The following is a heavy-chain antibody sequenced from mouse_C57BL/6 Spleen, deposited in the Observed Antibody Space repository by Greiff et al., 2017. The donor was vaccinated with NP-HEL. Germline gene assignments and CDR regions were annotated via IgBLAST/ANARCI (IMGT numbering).Heavy chain of an antibody. J-gene: IGHJ3*01. CDR3: ARLGQGFAY. V-gene: IGHV1-50*01. D-gene: IGHD3-3*01. Sequence: VQLQQPGAELVKPGASVKLSCKASGYTFTSYWMQWVKQRPGQGLEWIGEIDPSDSYTNYNQKFKGKATLTVDTSSSPAYMQLSSLTSEDSAVYYCARLGQGFAYWGQGTLVTVSA. CDR1: GYTFTSYW. CDR2: IDPSDSYT.